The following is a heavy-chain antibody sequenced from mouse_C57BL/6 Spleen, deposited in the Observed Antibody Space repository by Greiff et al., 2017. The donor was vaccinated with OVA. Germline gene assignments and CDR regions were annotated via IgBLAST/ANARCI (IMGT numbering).Heavy chain of an antibody. V-gene: IGHV1-82*01. CDR1: GYAFSSYW. CDR2: ICPGDRYT. Sequence: QVQLQQSGPGLVKPGASVKISCAASGYAFSSYWMYWVRQTPGKGLEWVGPICPGDRYTNYPEKVKGRSTLSTDKSTSTAYMQLSSLRSEDSAVYFCAKQPECGSSSLFDYWGQGTTLTVSS. D-gene: IGHD1-1*01. J-gene: IGHJ2*01. CDR3: AKQPECGSSSLFDY.